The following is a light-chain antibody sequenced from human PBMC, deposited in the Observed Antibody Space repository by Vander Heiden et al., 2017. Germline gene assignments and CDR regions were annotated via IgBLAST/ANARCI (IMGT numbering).Light chain of an antibody. Sequence: DIQMTQSPSSLSASVGDRVTITCQASQDISNYLNWYQQKPGKAPKLLIYDASNLATGVPARFSGSGSGTDFTFTISSLQPEDIATYYCQQYDNLPSFTFGQGTQLEIK. CDR2: DAS. CDR1: QDISNY. V-gene: IGKV1-33*01. CDR3: QQYDNLPSFT. J-gene: IGKJ5*01.